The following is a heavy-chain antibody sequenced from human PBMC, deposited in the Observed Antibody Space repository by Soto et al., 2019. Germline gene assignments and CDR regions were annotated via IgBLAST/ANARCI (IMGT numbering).Heavy chain of an antibody. Sequence: GGSLRLSCAASGITFSSYAMNWVRQAPGKGLEWVSVISGSGGSTYYADSVKGRFTISRDNSKNTLYLQMNSLRAEDTAVYYCAKRATGTYFGYWGQGTLVTVSS. CDR1: GITFSSYA. D-gene: IGHD1-1*01. V-gene: IGHV3-23*01. CDR2: ISGSGGST. J-gene: IGHJ4*02. CDR3: AKRATGTYFGY.